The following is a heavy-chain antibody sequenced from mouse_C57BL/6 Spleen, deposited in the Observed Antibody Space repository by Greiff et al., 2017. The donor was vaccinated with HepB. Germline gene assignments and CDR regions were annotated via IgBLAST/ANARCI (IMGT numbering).Heavy chain of an antibody. J-gene: IGHJ1*03. V-gene: IGHV1-18*01. CDR2: INPNNGGT. Sequence: EVKLVESGPELVKPGASVKIPCKASGYTFTDYNMDWVKQSHGKSLEWIGDINPNNGGTIYNQKFKGKATLTVDKSSSTAYMELRSLTSEDTAVYYCARSDDYYWYFDVWGTGTTVTVSS. CDR3: ARSDDYYWYFDV. D-gene: IGHD2-4*01. CDR1: GYTFTDYN.